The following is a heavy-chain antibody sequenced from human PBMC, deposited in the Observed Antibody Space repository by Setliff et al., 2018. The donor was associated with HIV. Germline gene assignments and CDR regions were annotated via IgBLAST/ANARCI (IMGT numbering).Heavy chain of an antibody. Sequence: PGGSLRLSCAASRFTFSSYAMSWVRQAPGKGLEWISDISGSGGSTYYADSVRGRFTISRDNSKNALYLQMNSLRAEDTAVYYCARGIYTGYDHFDYWGQGTLVTVSS. D-gene: IGHD5-12*01. CDR1: RFTFSSYA. CDR3: ARGIYTGYDHFDY. J-gene: IGHJ4*02. V-gene: IGHV3-23*01. CDR2: ISGSGGST.